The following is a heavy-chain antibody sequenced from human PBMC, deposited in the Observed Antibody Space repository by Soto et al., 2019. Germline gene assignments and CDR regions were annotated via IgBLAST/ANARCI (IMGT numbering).Heavy chain of an antibody. V-gene: IGHV4-30-2*01. J-gene: IGHJ5*02. D-gene: IGHD1-7*01. Sequence: SETLSLTCAVSGGSISSGGYSWSWIRQLPGKGLEWIGYIYHSGSTYYNPSLKSRVTISVDRSKNQFSLKLSSVTAADTAVYYCARGLQDNWNYDWFDPWGQGTLVTVSS. CDR1: GGSISSGGYS. CDR2: IYHSGST. CDR3: ARGLQDNWNYDWFDP.